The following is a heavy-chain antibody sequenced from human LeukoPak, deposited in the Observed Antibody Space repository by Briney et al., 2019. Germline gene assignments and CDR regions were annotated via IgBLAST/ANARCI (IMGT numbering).Heavy chain of an antibody. V-gene: IGHV4-59*08. D-gene: IGHD6-6*01. CDR1: GGSISSYY. Sequence: SETLSLTCTVSGGSISSYYWSWIRQPPGKGLEWIGYIYYSGSTNYNPSLKSRVTISVDTSKNQFSLKLSSVTAADTAVYYCARVLVYSSSPFRYCWFDPRGQGTLVTVSS. CDR3: ARVLVYSSSPFRYCWFDP. J-gene: IGHJ5*02. CDR2: IYYSGST.